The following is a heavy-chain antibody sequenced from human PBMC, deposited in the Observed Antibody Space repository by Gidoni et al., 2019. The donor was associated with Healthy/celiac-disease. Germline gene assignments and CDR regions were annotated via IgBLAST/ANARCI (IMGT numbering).Heavy chain of an antibody. CDR3: ARAGGQWLVKWDFDY. J-gene: IGHJ4*02. CDR2: ISSSSSYI. CDR1: GFTFSSYS. V-gene: IGHV3-21*01. Sequence: EVQLVESGGGLVKPGGSLRLSCAASGFTFSSYSMNWVRQAPGKGLEWVSSISSSSSYIYYADSVKGRFTISRDNAKNSLYLQMNSLRAEDTAVYYCARAGGQWLVKWDFDYWGQGTLVTVSS. D-gene: IGHD6-19*01.